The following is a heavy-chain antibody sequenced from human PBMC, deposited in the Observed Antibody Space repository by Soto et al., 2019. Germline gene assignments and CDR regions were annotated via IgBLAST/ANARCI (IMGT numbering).Heavy chain of an antibody. CDR2: INPSGGGT. CDR1: GYTFSSYS. CDR3: AREPARGYVDY. V-gene: IGHV1-46*03. J-gene: IGHJ4*02. Sequence: QVQLVQSGAEMKKPGASVKVSCKASGYTFSSYSIHWVRQAPGQGLEWMGIINPSGGGTTYAQKFQGRATMTRDTSTSTVYMELSSLRSEDTTVYYCAREPARGYVDYWGQGTLVTVSS.